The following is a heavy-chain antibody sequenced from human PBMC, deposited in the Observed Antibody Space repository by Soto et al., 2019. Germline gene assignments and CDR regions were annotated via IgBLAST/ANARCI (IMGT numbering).Heavy chain of an antibody. D-gene: IGHD3-10*01. CDR3: ARGWFGPDV. V-gene: IGHV3-74*01. J-gene: IGHJ6*03. CDR1: EFTFSGRS. Sequence: EVQLVESGGGLVQPGGSLSLSWAASEFTFSGRSVHWVRQAPGKGLVWVSGIDKVGTDSTYADSVKGRFTSSRDNAKNTVYLQMNSLRVEDTAVYYCARGWFGPDVWGKGTTVTVSS. CDR2: IDKVGTDS.